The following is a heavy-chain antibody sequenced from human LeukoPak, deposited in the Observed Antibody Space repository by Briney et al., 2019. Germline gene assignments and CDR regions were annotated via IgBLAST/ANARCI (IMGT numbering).Heavy chain of an antibody. CDR1: GSSFSYYK. CDR2: ISASGKSV. D-gene: IGHD3-3*01. V-gene: IGHV3-21*01. CDR3: AIIPYHFRGSYFRLDS. J-gene: IGHJ4*02. Sequence: GSLRLSCTASGSSFSYYKMNWVRQAPGKGLEWVSSISASGKSVYYADPVKGRFTISRDNAKNSLFLQMNSLRGEDTAVYFCAIIPYHFRGSYFRLDSWGQGTLVTVSS.